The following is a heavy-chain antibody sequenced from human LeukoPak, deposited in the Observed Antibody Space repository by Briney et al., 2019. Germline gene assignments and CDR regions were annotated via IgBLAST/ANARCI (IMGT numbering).Heavy chain of an antibody. CDR3: AREIYDFWSGYSLKAYWYFDL. Sequence: SETLSLTCTVSGGSISSGSYYWSWIRQPAGKGLEWIGRIYTSGSTNYNPSLKSRVTISVDTSKNQFSLKLSSVTAADTAVYYCAREIYDFWSGYSLKAYWYFDLWGRGTLVTVSS. CDR1: GGSISSGSYY. J-gene: IGHJ2*01. D-gene: IGHD3-3*01. V-gene: IGHV4-61*02. CDR2: IYTSGST.